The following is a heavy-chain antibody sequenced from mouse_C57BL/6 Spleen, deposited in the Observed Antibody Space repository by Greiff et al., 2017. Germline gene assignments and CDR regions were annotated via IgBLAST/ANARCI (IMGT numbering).Heavy chain of an antibody. CDR2: IWSGGST. J-gene: IGHJ4*01. V-gene: IGHV2-2*01. CDR3: AILLRPFYAMDY. Sequence: VKLMESGPGLVQPSQSLSISCTASGFSFTSYGVHWVRQSPGKGLEWLGVIWSGGSTDNNAAFISRLSISKDNSKSQVFFIMNSLQADDTAIYYCAILLRPFYAMDYWGQGTSVTVSS. D-gene: IGHD2-4*01. CDR1: GFSFTSYG.